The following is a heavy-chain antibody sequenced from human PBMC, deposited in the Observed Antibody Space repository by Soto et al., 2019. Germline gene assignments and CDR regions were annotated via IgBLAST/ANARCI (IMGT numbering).Heavy chain of an antibody. J-gene: IGHJ4*02. Sequence: LEILSLTCSVSGVSISSYCWSWIRQAPGGGLEWIGYTYHRGSTNYSPSLKSRVAISLDTSENQFSLKVNSVTAADTAVYYCARIGGYHGPLDYWGQGTPVTVSS. CDR3: ARIGGYHGPLDY. D-gene: IGHD6-25*01. CDR1: GVSISSYC. V-gene: IGHV4-59*01. CDR2: TYHRGST.